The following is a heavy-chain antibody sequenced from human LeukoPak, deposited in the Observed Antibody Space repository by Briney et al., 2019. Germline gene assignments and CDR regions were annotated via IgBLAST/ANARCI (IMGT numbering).Heavy chain of an antibody. CDR1: GFTFDDYA. Sequence: GGSLRLSCAASGFTFDDYAMHWVRQAPGKGLEWVSLISWDGGSTYYADSVKGRFTISRDNAKNSLYLQMNSLRAEDTAVYYCATSLPGGYCSSTSCYKAAFDIWGQGTMVTVSS. V-gene: IGHV3-43D*04. CDR2: ISWDGGST. J-gene: IGHJ3*02. CDR3: ATSLPGGYCSSTSCYKAAFDI. D-gene: IGHD2-2*02.